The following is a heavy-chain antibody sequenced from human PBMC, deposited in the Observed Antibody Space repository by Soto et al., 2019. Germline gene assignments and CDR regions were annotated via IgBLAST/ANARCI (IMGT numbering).Heavy chain of an antibody. CDR3: ARDREVAATGRYFPH. CDR2: IYHSGST. J-gene: IGHJ1*01. CDR1: GGSISSSNW. V-gene: IGHV4-4*02. Sequence: QVQLQESGPGLVKPSGTLSLTCAVSGGSISSSNWWRWVRQPPGKGLEWIGEIYHSGSTNYNPSLKSRVTISVDKSKNQFSLNLTSVTAADTAVYYCARDREVAATGRYFPHWGQGTLVTVSS. D-gene: IGHD2-15*01.